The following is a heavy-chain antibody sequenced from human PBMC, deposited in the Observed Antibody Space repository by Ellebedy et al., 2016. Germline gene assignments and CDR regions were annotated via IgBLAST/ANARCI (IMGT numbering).Heavy chain of an antibody. J-gene: IGHJ5*02. CDR1: GGSISSGGYS. CDR3: ARGPPPPNWFDP. V-gene: IGHV4-30-2*01. Sequence: SETLSLXCAVSGGSISSGGYSWSWIRQPPGKGLEWIGYIYHSGSTYYNPSLKSRVTISVDRSKNQFSLKLSSVTAADTAVYYCARGPPPPNWFDPWGQGTLVTVSS. CDR2: IYHSGST.